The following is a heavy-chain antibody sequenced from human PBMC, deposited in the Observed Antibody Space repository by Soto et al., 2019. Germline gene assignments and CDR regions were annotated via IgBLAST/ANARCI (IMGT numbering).Heavy chain of an antibody. CDR1: GDSVSSNSAA. Sequence: SQTLSLTCAISGDSVSSNSAAWNWIRKSPSRGLEWLGRTYYRSKWYNDYAVSVKSRITINPDTSKNQFSLQLNSVTPEDTAVYYCARAEADSSGFGTRFDYRGQGTLVTVSS. CDR3: ARAEADSSGFGTRFDY. D-gene: IGHD3-22*01. J-gene: IGHJ4*02. V-gene: IGHV6-1*01. CDR2: TYYRSKWYN.